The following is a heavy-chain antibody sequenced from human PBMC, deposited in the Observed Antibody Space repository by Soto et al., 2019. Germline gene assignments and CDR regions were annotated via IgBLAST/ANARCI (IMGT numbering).Heavy chain of an antibody. CDR3: ARNRGWDTLDY. CDR1: GFSFSSYC. V-gene: IGHV3-7*01. D-gene: IGHD6-19*01. CDR2: IKGDGSEK. J-gene: IGHJ4*02. Sequence: AGTLTLSCIASGFSFSSYCMRWVRQAPGKGLETVANIKGDGSEKTYVDSVKGRFTISRDNAKNSLYLEMDSLRAEDMAVYYCARNRGWDTLDYWGQGTLVTVYS.